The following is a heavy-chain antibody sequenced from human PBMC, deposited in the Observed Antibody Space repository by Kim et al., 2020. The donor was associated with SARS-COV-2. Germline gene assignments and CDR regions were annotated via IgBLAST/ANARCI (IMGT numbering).Heavy chain of an antibody. D-gene: IGHD6-13*01. CDR3: AKKTSKPTIAAAGTWRAPYTAWFDP. CDR2: ISGSGGST. CDR1: GFTFSSYA. V-gene: IGHV3-23*01. J-gene: IGHJ5*02. Sequence: GGSLRLSCAASGFTFSSYAMSWVRQAPGKGLEWVSAISGSGGSTYYADSVKGRFTISRDNSKNTLYLQMNSLRAEDTAVYYCAKKTSKPTIAAAGTWRAPYTAWFDPWGQGTLVTVSS.